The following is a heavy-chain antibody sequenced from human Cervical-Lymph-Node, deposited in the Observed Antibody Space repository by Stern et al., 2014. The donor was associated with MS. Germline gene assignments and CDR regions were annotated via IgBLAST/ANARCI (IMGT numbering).Heavy chain of an antibody. D-gene: IGHD3-3*01. J-gene: IGHJ6*02. CDR2: FDPEDGET. V-gene: IGHV1-24*01. CDR3: ATDRDDFRSGYSAPTKGYGLDV. CDR1: GYTLTELS. Sequence: QVQLVQSGAEVKKPGASVKVSCKVSGYTLTELSMHWVRQAPGKGLEWMGGFDPEDGETIYAKKFQGRVTMTEDTSTATAYMELSSLRSEDTAVYYCATDRDDFRSGYSAPTKGYGLDVWGQGTTVTVPS.